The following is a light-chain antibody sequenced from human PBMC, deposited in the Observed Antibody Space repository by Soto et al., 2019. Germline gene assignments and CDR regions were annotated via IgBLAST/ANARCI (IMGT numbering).Light chain of an antibody. V-gene: IGKV1-5*01. Sequence: DTQMNLSPFTLSASVGDRVTITCRTSQSISSWLAWYQQKPGKAPKLLIYDASSLESGVSSRFSGSGSGTEFTLTISSLQPDDFATYYCQQYNTFSTFGQGTKVDI. CDR2: DAS. CDR3: QQYNTFST. CDR1: QSISSW. J-gene: IGKJ1*01.